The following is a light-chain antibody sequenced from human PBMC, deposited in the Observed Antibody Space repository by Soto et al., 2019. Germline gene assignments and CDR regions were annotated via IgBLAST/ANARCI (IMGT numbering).Light chain of an antibody. J-gene: IGLJ3*02. CDR3: CSYAGSYTWV. V-gene: IGLV2-11*01. Sequence: QSALTQPRSVSGSPGQSGTISCTGTSSDVGDYNYVSWYQQHPGKAPKLMIYDVNKRPSGVPDRFSGSKSGNTASLTISGLQAEDEADYYCCSYAGSYTWVFGGGTKLTVL. CDR1: SSDVGDYNY. CDR2: DVN.